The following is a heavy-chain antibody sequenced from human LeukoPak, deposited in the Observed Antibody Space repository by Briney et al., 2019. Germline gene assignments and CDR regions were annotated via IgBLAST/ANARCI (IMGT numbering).Heavy chain of an antibody. CDR3: ARVGATPLKYYYMDV. Sequence: ASVKVSCKASGYTFTSYDINWVRQATGQGLEWMGWMNPNSGNTGYAQKFQGRVTITRNTSISTAYMELSSLRSEDTAVYYCARVGATPLKYYYMDVWGKGTTVTVSS. D-gene: IGHD1-26*01. CDR1: GYTFTSYD. CDR2: MNPNSGNT. V-gene: IGHV1-8*03. J-gene: IGHJ6*03.